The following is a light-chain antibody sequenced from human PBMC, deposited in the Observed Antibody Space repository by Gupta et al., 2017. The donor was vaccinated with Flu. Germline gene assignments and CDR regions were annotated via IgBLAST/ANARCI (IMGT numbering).Light chain of an antibody. CDR1: NSNFGINA. V-gene: IGLV1-44*01. J-gene: IGLJ1*01. Sequence: QSVLSQPASVSGTTGQRVSISCSGGNSNFGINAVNWYQQFPGQAPKLFVYSNNQRPTWVPDRFSASKSGTSASLAISGLQSEDEATYYCVAWDDSLNIYVLGTGTEVIVL. CDR3: VAWDDSLNIYV. CDR2: SNN.